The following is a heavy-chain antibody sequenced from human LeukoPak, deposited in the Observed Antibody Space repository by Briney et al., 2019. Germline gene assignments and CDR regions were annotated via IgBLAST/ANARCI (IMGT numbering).Heavy chain of an antibody. CDR1: GFTFNTYN. V-gene: IGHV3-21*01. CDR2: ISSSKTDI. Sequence: GGSLRLSCAASGFTFNTYNMNWVRQAPGKGLEWVSSISSSKTDIYHADSVRGRFTISRDNVKNSLYLQMNSLRAEDTAVYYCVREGRSISVWCSGGSCYDFDYWGQGTLVTVSS. CDR3: VREGRSISVWCSGGSCYDFDY. D-gene: IGHD2-15*01. J-gene: IGHJ4*02.